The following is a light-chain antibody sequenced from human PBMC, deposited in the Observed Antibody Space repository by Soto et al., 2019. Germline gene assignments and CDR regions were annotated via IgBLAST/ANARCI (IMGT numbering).Light chain of an antibody. CDR3: QQRSNWLWT. V-gene: IGKV3D-11*01. J-gene: IGKJ1*01. CDR2: DAS. Sequence: THSPSTLCASVVDRVTITSMASQGIGDTLAWYQHKPGQTPRLLIYDASNRATGIPARFSGSGSGTDFTLTISSLEPEDFAVYYCQQRSNWLWTFGQGTKV. CDR1: QGIGDT.